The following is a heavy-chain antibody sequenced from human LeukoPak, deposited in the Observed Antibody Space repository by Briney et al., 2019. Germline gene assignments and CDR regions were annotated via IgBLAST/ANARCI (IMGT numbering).Heavy chain of an antibody. D-gene: IGHD5-18*01. CDR3: ARGYSYGYYAFDI. J-gene: IGHJ3*02. Sequence: PSETLSLTCAVYGGSFSGYYWSWIRQPPGKGLEWIGEINHSGSTNYNPSLKSRVTISVGTSKNQFSLKLSSVTAADTAVYYCARGYSYGYYAFDIWGQGTMVTVSS. V-gene: IGHV4-34*01. CDR2: INHSGST. CDR1: GGSFSGYY.